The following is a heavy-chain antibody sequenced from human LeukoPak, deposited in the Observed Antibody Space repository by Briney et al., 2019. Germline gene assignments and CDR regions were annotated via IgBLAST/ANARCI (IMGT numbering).Heavy chain of an antibody. CDR2: LYWNDDK. V-gene: IGHV2-5*01. D-gene: IGHD3-10*01. CDR1: GFSLSTSGVG. CDR3: AHSYYYVSGSYYLFDY. Sequence: SGPTLVKPTQTLTLTCTFSGFSLSTSGVGVGWIRQPPAKALGCLALLYWNDDKRYSPSLKSRLTITKDTSKNQVVLTMTNMDPVDAATYYCAHSYYYVSGSYYLFDYWGQGTLVTVSS. J-gene: IGHJ4*02.